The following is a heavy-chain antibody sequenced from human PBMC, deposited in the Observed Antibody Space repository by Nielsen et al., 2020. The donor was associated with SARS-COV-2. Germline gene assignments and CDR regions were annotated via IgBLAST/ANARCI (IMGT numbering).Heavy chain of an antibody. CDR3: ARIGAYYGSGTYPDH. CDR2: IYVYNGDT. Sequence: ASVKVSCKTSGYNFLSYGISWVRQAPGQGPEWMGWIYVYNGDTNYAQKFQGRVTMTTDTSTSTVYMELRSLRFDDTAVYYCARIGAYYGSGTYPDHWGQGTMVTVSS. CDR1: GYNFLSYG. D-gene: IGHD3-10*01. J-gene: IGHJ4*02. V-gene: IGHV1-18*01.